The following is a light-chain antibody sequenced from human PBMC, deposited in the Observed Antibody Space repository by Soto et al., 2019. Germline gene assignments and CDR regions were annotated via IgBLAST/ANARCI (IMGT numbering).Light chain of an antibody. CDR2: EVT. CDR3: CSYTSTTALNYV. J-gene: IGLJ1*01. V-gene: IGLV2-14*01. Sequence: QSALTQPASVSGSPGQSLTISCTGTSSDIGGYNYVSWYQQHPGKAPKIIIYEVTNRPSGVSNRFSGSKSGNTASLTISWLQADDEANYYCCSYTSTTALNYVFGTGTKVTGL. CDR1: SSDIGGYNY.